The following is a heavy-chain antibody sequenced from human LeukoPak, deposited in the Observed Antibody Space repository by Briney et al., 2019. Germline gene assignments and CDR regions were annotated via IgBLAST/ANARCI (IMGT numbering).Heavy chain of an antibody. CDR3: ASLSVVGLLWFGDRMDV. CDR1: VGTFSSYA. Sequence: ASVKVSCKASVGTFSSYAISWVRQAPGQGLEWMGRIIPIFGTANYAQKFQGRVTTTTDESTSTAYMELSSLRSEDTAVYYCASLSVVGLLWFGDRMDVWGKGTTVTVSS. V-gene: IGHV1-69*05. CDR2: IIPIFGTA. D-gene: IGHD3-10*01. J-gene: IGHJ6*04.